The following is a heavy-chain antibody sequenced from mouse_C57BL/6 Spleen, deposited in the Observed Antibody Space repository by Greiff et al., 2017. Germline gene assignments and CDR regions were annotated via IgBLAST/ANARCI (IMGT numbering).Heavy chain of an antibody. CDR3: ARDYDPYDAMDY. D-gene: IGHD2-4*01. CDR2: ISSGSSTI. CDR1: GFTFRDYG. V-gene: IGHV5-17*01. J-gene: IGHJ4*01. Sequence: DVMLVESGGGLVKPGGSLKLSCAASGFTFRDYGMHWVRQAPEKGLEWVAYISSGSSTIYYADTVKGRFTISRDNAKNTLFLQMTSLRSEDTAMYYCARDYDPYDAMDYWGQGTSVTVSS.